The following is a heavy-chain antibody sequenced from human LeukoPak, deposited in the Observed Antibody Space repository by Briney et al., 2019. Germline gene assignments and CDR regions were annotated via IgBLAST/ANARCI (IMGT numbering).Heavy chain of an antibody. J-gene: IGHJ4*02. CDR2: IRNDGTNK. Sequence: GGSLRLSCAASGFTFSNYGMHWVRQAPGKGLEWVAFIRNDGTNKYYVDSVKGRFTISRDNSKNTLYLQMNSLRAEDTALYYCAKDMRYGTQSYVDYWGQGTLVTVSS. D-gene: IGHD2-8*01. CDR3: AKDMRYGTQSYVDY. CDR1: GFTFSNYG. V-gene: IGHV3-30*02.